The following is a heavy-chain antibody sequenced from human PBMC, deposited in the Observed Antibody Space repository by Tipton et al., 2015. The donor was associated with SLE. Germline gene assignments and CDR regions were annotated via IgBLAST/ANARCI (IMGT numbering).Heavy chain of an antibody. V-gene: IGHV4-61*01. D-gene: IGHD3-22*01. CDR1: GGSISSGSYY. Sequence: TLSLTCTVSGGSISSGSYYWSWIRQPPGKRLEWIGYIYYSGSTNYNPSLKSRVTISVDTSKNQFSLKLSSVTAADTAVYYCAREVDYYDSSGYYYDAFDIWGQGTMVTVSS. CDR3: AREVDYYDSSGYYYDAFDI. J-gene: IGHJ3*02. CDR2: IYYSGST.